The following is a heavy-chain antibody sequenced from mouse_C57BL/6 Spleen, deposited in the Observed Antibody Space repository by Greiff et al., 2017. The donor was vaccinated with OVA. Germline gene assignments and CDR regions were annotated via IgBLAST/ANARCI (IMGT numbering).Heavy chain of an antibody. Sequence: VKLQESGPELVKPGASVKISCKASGYSFTSYYIHWVKQRPGQGLEWIGGIYPGSGNTKYNEKFKGKATLTADTSSSTAYMQLSSLTSEDSAVYYCARGDYDRYYFDYWGQGTTLTVSS. CDR3: ARGDYDRYYFDY. J-gene: IGHJ2*01. V-gene: IGHV1-66*01. CDR2: IYPGSGNT. D-gene: IGHD2-4*01. CDR1: GYSFTSYY.